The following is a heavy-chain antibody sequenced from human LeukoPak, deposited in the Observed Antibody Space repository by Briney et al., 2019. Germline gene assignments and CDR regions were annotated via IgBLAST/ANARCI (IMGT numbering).Heavy chain of an antibody. CDR1: GGSFSGYY. D-gene: IGHD3-10*01. CDR3: ARGRVTMVRGVIIQRYFDY. J-gene: IGHJ4*02. V-gene: IGHV4-34*01. CDR2: INHSGST. Sequence: SETLSLTCAVYGGSFSGYYWSWIRQPPGKGLEWIGEINHSGSTNYNPSLKSRVTISVDTSKNQFSLKLSSETAADTAVYYCARGRVTMVRGVIIQRYFDYWGQGTLVTVSS.